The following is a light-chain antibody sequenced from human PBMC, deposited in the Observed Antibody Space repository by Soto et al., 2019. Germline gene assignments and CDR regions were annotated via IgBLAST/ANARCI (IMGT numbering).Light chain of an antibody. Sequence: EIVLTQSPGTLSLSPGEGATLSCRASQSVRNNYLAWYQQKPGQAPRLLISGASSRATGVPDRFSGSGSGTDFTLTISRLESEDFAVYYCQRYGSSPPHTFGQGXRXXIK. J-gene: IGKJ2*01. CDR2: GAS. CDR3: QRYGSSPPHT. V-gene: IGKV3-20*01. CDR1: QSVRNNY.